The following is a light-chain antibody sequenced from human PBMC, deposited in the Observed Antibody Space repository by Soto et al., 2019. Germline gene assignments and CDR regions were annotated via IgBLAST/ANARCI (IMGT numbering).Light chain of an antibody. CDR1: QGIGGW. CDR2: GAS. J-gene: IGKJ2*01. Sequence: DIQITQSPFSVSASVGDRVTIACRASQGIGGWLAWYQHKPGNAPNLLIYGASRLQTGVPSRFSGSGFGTAFTLTISSLQPEDVAIYYCQQTYTLPYTFGQGTKVEIK. CDR3: QQTYTLPYT. V-gene: IGKV1-12*01.